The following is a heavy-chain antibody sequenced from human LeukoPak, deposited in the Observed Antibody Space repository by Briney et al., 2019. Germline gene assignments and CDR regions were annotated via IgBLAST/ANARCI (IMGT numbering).Heavy chain of an antibody. J-gene: IGHJ4*02. CDR3: VTLEDDYADY. Sequence: AGGPLRLSCAASGFTFSSYWMHWVRQAPGKGLVWVSRINSDGSSTNYADSVKGRLTISRDNAKNTLYLQMSSLRVEDTAVYYCVTLEDDYADYWGQGTLVTVSS. CDR2: INSDGSST. CDR1: GFTFSSYW. D-gene: IGHD2-15*01. V-gene: IGHV3-74*01.